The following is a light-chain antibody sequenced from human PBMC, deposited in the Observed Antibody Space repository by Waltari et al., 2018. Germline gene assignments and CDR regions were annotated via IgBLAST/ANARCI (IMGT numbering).Light chain of an antibody. CDR1: SGHSGTA. Sequence: QLVLTQSPSASASLGASVKFTCTLSSGHSGTAIAWHQQQAEKGPRFLMKVNSDGSHRKGDGVPDRCSGSSSGAGGYLTISSLQSGDEADYYCQAGGHGNWVFGGGTKLTVL. V-gene: IGLV4-69*01. J-gene: IGLJ3*02. CDR2: VNSDGSH. CDR3: QAGGHGNWV.